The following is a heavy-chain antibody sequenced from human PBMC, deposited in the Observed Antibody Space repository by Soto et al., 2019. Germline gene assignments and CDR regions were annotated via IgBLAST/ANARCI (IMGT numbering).Heavy chain of an antibody. J-gene: IGHJ4*02. CDR1: GFTFSNYA. D-gene: IGHD3-10*01. Sequence: GGSLRLSCAASGFTFSNYAMTWVRQVAGKGLEWISATSGTGRSTYYADSVKGRFTISRDNSENTLYLQMHSLRAEDTAVYYCAKDPVKFYYNGGAFAPFFEYWGQGALVTVSS. CDR2: TSGTGRST. CDR3: AKDPVKFYYNGGAFAPFFEY. V-gene: IGHV3-23*01.